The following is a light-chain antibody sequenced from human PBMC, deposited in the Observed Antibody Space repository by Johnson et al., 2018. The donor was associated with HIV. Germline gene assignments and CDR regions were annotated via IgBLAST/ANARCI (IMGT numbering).Light chain of an antibody. V-gene: IGLV1-51*02. CDR3: GTWDSSLSAGGFV. CDR2: ENN. J-gene: IGLJ1*01. CDR1: SSNSGNNY. Sequence: QSVSTQPPSVSAAPGQKVTISCSGSSSNSGNNYVSWYQQLPGTAPKLLIYENNKRPSGIPDRFSGSKSGTSATLGITGLQTGDEADYYCGTWDSSLSAGGFVFGTGTKVTVL.